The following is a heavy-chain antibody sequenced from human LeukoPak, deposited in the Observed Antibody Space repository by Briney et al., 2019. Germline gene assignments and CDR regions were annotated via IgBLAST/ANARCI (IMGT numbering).Heavy chain of an antibody. CDR1: GGTFSSYA. CDR2: IIPIFGTA. CDR3: ARLSGNVVVRAAIRDY. D-gene: IGHD2-2*01. J-gene: IGHJ4*02. Sequence: SVKVSCKASGGTFSSYAISWVRQAPGQGLEWMGGIIPIFGTANYAQKFQGRVTITADEPTSTAYMELSSLRSEDTAVYYCARLSGNVVVRAAIRDYWGQGTLVTVSS. V-gene: IGHV1-69*13.